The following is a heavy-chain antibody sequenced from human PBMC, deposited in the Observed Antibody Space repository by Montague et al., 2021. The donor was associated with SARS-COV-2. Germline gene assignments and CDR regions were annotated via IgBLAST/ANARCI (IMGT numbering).Heavy chain of an antibody. CDR2: ISYDGSIQ. D-gene: IGHD3-16*01. Sequence: SLRLSCAASSFTFNNFGMHWVRLAPGQGLEWVAVISYDGSIQYYADSVKGRFTISRDWSKNTQSLQMSSLGPEDTDVYYCAKDATIFWFEGGRGRFDLWGQGTLVAVSS. J-gene: IGHJ5*02. CDR3: AKDATIFWFEGGRGRFDL. CDR1: SFTFNNFG. V-gene: IGHV3-30*18.